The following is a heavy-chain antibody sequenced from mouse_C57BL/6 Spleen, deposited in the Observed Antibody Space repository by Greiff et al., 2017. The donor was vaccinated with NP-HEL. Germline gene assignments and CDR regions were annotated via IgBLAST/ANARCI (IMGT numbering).Heavy chain of an antibody. CDR2: ISSGGSYT. Sequence: EVMLVESGGDLVKPGGSLKLSCAASGFTFSSYGMSWVRQTPDKRLEWVATISSGGSYTYYPDSVKGRFTISRDNAKNTLYLQMSSLKSEDTAMYYCARLARNHYAMDYWGQGTSVTVSS. CDR1: GFTFSSYG. CDR3: ARLARNHYAMDY. V-gene: IGHV5-6*01. D-gene: IGHD3-3*01. J-gene: IGHJ4*01.